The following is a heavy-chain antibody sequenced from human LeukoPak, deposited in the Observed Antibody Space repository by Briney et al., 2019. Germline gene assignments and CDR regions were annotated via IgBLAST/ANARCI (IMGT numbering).Heavy chain of an antibody. J-gene: IGHJ4*02. CDR2: INHSGGT. CDR3: ARRSVRGDPLYFDY. D-gene: IGHD3-10*01. CDR1: GGSFSGYY. V-gene: IGHV4-34*01. Sequence: SETLSLTCAVYGGSFSGYYWSWIRQPPGKGLEWIGEINHSGGTNYNPSLKSRVTISVDTSKNQFSLNLSSVTAADTAVYYCARRSVRGDPLYFDYWGQGTLVTVSS.